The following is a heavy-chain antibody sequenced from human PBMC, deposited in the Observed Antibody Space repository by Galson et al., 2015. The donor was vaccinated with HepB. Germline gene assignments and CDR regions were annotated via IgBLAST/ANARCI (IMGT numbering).Heavy chain of an antibody. CDR3: ARTGYSSGWYEPLSDY. D-gene: IGHD6-19*01. J-gene: IGHJ4*02. Sequence: SVKVSCKASGYTFTSYYMHWVRQAPGQGLEWMGIINPSGGSTSYAQKFQGRVTMTRDTSTSTVYMELSSLRSEDTAVYYCARTGYSSGWYEPLSDYWGQGTLVTVSS. V-gene: IGHV1-46*01. CDR2: INPSGGST. CDR1: GYTFTSYY.